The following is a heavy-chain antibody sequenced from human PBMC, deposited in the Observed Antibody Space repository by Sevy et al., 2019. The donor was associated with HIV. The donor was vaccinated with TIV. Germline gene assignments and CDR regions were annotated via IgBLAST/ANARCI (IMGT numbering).Heavy chain of an antibody. J-gene: IGHJ4*02. V-gene: IGHV2-5*02. CDR1: GFSFTTSGVG. D-gene: IGHD3-22*01. CDR3: AHRRSRGTIITEFDF. Sequence: SGPTLVNPTQTLTLTCTFSGFSFTTSGVGVAWIRQSPGKAPEFIAMIYWDDDKRYNSSLQNRVTITKDPSKDQVVLTMANMGPVDTGTYFCAHRRSRGTIITEFDFWGPGTLVTVSS. CDR2: IYWDDDK.